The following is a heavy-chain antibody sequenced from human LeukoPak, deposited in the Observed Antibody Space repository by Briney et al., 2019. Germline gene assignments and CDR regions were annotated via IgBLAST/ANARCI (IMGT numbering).Heavy chain of an antibody. J-gene: IGHJ6*03. CDR1: GYSISSGYY. D-gene: IGHD3-10*01. V-gene: IGHV4-38-2*02. CDR3: ARGVSARGNYYYYYMDV. CDR2: IYHSGST. Sequence: SETLSLTCTVSGYSISSGYYWGWIRQPPGKGLEWIGSIYHSGSTYYNPSLKSRVTMSVDTSKNQFSLKLSSVTAADTAVYYCARGVSARGNYYYYYMDVWGKGATVTISS.